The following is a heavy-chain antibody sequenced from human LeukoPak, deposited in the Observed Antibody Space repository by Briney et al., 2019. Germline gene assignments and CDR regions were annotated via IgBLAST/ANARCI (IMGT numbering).Heavy chain of an antibody. J-gene: IGHJ4*02. Sequence: SETLSLTCTVSGGSVSSYYRNWIRQPPGKGLEWIGYIYYSGSTNYNPSLRRRVTISVDTSKNQFSLKLSSVTAADTVVYYCARGWASGSYYNYWGQGTLVTVSS. V-gene: IGHV4-59*02. CDR1: GGSVSSYY. D-gene: IGHD1-26*01. CDR2: IYYSGST. CDR3: ARGWASGSYYNY.